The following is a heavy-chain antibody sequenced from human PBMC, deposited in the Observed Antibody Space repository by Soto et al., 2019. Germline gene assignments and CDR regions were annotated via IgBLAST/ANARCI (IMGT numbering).Heavy chain of an antibody. J-gene: IGHJ4*02. CDR2: IGYDGSNK. CDR3: AKARHGSGTYSYFDY. CDR1: GFTFSSYA. D-gene: IGHD3-10*01. Sequence: QVQLVESGGGVVQPGRSLRLSCAASGFTFSSYAMHWVRQAPGNGLEWVAVIGYDGSNKNYADSVKGRFTISRDNSKNTLYLQMNSLRTEDTAVYYCAKARHGSGTYSYFDYWGQGILVTVSS. V-gene: IGHV3-30*18.